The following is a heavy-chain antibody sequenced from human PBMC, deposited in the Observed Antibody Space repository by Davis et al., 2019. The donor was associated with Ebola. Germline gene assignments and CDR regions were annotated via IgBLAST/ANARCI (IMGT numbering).Heavy chain of an antibody. V-gene: IGHV3-64D*06. CDR1: GFTFSNYG. CDR3: VKDRFTVVVVHGGFDY. CDR2: ISTNGETT. D-gene: IGHD2-15*01. J-gene: IGHJ4*02. Sequence: PGGSLRLSCTASGFTFSNYGMHWVRQAPGKGLESVSRISTNGETTYYAESVKGRFTISRDNSKGTLYLQMRSLRTEDTAVYYCVKDRFTVVVVHGGFDYWGQGTLVTVSS.